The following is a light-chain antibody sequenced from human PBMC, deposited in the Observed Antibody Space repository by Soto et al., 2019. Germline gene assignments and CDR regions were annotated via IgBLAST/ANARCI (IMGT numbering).Light chain of an antibody. V-gene: IGLV1-51*01. CDR1: SSNIGKNY. CDR2: DNN. CDR3: ATWDGSLPAEV. J-gene: IGLJ2*01. Sequence: QSVLTQPPSVSAAPGQKVTISCSGRSSNIGKNYVSWYQQLPGTAPKLLIYDNNKRPSGIPDRFSGSKSGTSGTLDITGLQTGDEADYYCATWDGSLPAEVFGGGTKLTVL.